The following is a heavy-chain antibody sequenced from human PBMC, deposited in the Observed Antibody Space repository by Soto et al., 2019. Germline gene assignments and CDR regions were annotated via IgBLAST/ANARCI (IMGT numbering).Heavy chain of an antibody. D-gene: IGHD2-8*02. J-gene: IGHJ4*02. CDR2: ISRDGGTK. V-gene: IGHV3-30*03. CDR1: GSTVSPFG. CDR3: TGEVASGY. Sequence: QVQLVESGGGVVQPGGSLRLSCPASGSTVSPFGCHGFRRPPGKGLGWLAVISRDGGTKYYADSVKGRFTISRDNSRNTLFLEMNSLRSDDMAVYYCTGEVASGYWGQGTLVTVSS.